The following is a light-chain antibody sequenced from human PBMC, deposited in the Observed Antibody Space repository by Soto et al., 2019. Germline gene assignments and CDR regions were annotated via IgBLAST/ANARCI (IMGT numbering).Light chain of an antibody. J-gene: IGLJ2*01. Sequence: QSALTQPASVSGSPGQSITISCTGTSSDVRGYNYVSWYQQHPGKAPKLKIYEVSNRPSGVSNRFSGSKSGNTASLTISGLQAEDEADDYCSSYTSSSTVVFGGGTKVTVL. CDR3: SSYTSSSTVV. V-gene: IGLV2-14*01. CDR2: EVS. CDR1: SSDVRGYNY.